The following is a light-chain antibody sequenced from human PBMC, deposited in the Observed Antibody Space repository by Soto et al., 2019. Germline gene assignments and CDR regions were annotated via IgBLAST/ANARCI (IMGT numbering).Light chain of an antibody. J-gene: IGLJ1*01. CDR2: EVS. V-gene: IGLV2-8*01. CDR1: SSDVGANNDY. Sequence: QSALTQPPSASGSPGQSVTISCTGTSSDVGANNDYVSWYQQHPGKVPKLMIYEVSKRPPGVPDRFSGSKSGNTASLTVSGPHADDEAEYYCSSYADSDTVVFGNGTQGTVL. CDR3: SSYADSDTVV.